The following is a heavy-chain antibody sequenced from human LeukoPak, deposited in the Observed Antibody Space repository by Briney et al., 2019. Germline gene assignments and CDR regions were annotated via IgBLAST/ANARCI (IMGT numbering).Heavy chain of an antibody. Sequence: GGSLRLSCAASGFTFSSYAMSWVRQASGKGLEWVSAISGSGGSTYYADSVKGRFTISRDNSKNTLYLQMNSLRAEDTAVYYCAKDSSGWPNFDYWGQGTLVTVSS. CDR3: AKDSSGWPNFDY. CDR2: ISGSGGST. V-gene: IGHV3-23*01. CDR1: GFTFSSYA. D-gene: IGHD6-19*01. J-gene: IGHJ4*02.